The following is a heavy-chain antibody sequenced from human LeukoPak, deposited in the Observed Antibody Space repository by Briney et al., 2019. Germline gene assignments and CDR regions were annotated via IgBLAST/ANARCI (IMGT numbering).Heavy chain of an antibody. CDR2: IYNSGST. CDR3: ARELGYDSSGQIDY. Sequence: PSETLSLTCSVSGASISSYYWSWIRQPPGKGLEWIGYIYNSGSTNSNPSLKSRVTISVDTSKNQFSLKLSSVTAADTAVYYCARELGYDSSGQIDYWGQGTLVTVSS. D-gene: IGHD3-22*01. J-gene: IGHJ4*02. V-gene: IGHV4-59*01. CDR1: GASISSYY.